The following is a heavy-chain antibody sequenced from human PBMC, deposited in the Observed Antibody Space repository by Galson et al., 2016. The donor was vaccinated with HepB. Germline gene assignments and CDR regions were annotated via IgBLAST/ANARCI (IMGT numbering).Heavy chain of an antibody. V-gene: IGHV1-18*04. J-gene: IGHJ5*01. CDR3: ARAGDGNWFES. Sequence: SVKVSCKASGYTFTSYGIGWVRQAPGQGLEWMGWISGYKGYTYSAQRLQGRVTMTKDTSTSTAYMELSSLRSDDTAVYYCARAGDGNWFESWGQGTLVTVSS. CDR1: GYTFTSYG. CDR2: ISGYKGYT. D-gene: IGHD2-21*02.